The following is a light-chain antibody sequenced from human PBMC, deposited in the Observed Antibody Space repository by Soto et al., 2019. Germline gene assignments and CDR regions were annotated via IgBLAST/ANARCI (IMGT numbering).Light chain of an antibody. J-gene: IGLJ1*01. CDR2: EVS. CDR1: SSDVGNYNL. Sequence: QSALTQPASVSGSPGQSITISCTGTSSDVGNYNLVSWYQQHPGKAPKLMIYEVSKRPSGVSNRFSGSKSGNTVSLTISGLQPEDEADYYCCSYAGSSTYVFGTGTKVTVL. V-gene: IGLV2-23*02. CDR3: CSYAGSSTYV.